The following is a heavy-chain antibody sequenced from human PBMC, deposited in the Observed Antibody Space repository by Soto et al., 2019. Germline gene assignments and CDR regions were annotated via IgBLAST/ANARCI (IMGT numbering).Heavy chain of an antibody. D-gene: IGHD3-10*01. CDR3: AKDADYYCGSGSYYMGRYFDY. CDR2: ISYDGSNK. Sequence: LRLSCSASGFTFSSYGMHWVRQAPGKGLEWVAVISYDGSNKYYADSVKGRFTISRDNSKNTLYLQMNSLRAEDTAVYYCAKDADYYCGSGSYYMGRYFDYWGQGTLVTVSS. J-gene: IGHJ4*02. CDR1: GFTFSSYG. V-gene: IGHV3-30*18.